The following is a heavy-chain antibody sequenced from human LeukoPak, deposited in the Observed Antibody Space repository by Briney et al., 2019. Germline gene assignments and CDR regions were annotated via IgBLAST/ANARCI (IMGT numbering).Heavy chain of an antibody. Sequence: ASVKVSCKASGYTFTSYYMHWVRQAPGQGLEWMGRINPNSGGTNYAQKFQGRVTMTRDTSISTAYMELSRLRSDDTAVYYCVAGEPRNPFDYWGQGTLVTVSS. J-gene: IGHJ4*02. V-gene: IGHV1-2*06. CDR3: VAGEPRNPFDY. CDR1: GYTFTSYY. D-gene: IGHD3-16*01. CDR2: INPNSGGT.